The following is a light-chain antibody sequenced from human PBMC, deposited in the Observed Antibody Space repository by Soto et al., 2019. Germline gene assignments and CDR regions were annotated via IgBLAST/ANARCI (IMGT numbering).Light chain of an antibody. V-gene: IGLV1-40*01. Sequence: QSVLTQPPSVSGAPGQTITISCTGTSSNIGTGFHVHWYQQIPGSAPKLLIFDSRNRPSGVPDRFSGSKSGTSASLAITGLQADDEADYYCQSYDSSLTGWVFGGGTKLTVL. CDR1: SSNIGTGFH. CDR3: QSYDSSLTGWV. CDR2: DSR. J-gene: IGLJ3*02.